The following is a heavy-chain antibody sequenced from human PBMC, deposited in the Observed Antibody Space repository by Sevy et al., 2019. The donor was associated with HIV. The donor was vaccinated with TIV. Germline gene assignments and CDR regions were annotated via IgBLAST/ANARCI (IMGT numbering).Heavy chain of an antibody. V-gene: IGHV3-11*04. CDR3: ARGTPTVAGPDY. D-gene: IGHD6-19*01. CDR1: GFTFSDHY. J-gene: IGHJ4*02. CDR2: ISSSGDNI. Sequence: GESLKISCAASGFTFSDHYMTWIRQAPGKGLEWVSYISSSGDNIYYADSVKGRFTISRDNAENSLFLQMDSLRAEDTAVYYCARGTPTVAGPDYWGQGTLVTVSS.